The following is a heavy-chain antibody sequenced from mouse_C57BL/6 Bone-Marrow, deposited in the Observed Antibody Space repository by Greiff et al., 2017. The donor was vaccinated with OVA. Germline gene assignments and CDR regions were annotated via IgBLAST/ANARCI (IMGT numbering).Heavy chain of an antibody. CDR1: GFTFSDSY. Sequence: EVQLVESGGGLVQPGGSLKLSCAASGFTFSDSYMYWVRQTPEKRLEWVAYISNGGGSTYYPDTVKGRFTISRDNAKNTLYLQMRRLKSEDTAMYYCARRIYYYGSSYRDYWGQGTTLTVSP. D-gene: IGHD1-1*01. CDR3: ARRIYYYGSSYRDY. V-gene: IGHV5-12*01. J-gene: IGHJ2*01. CDR2: ISNGGGST.